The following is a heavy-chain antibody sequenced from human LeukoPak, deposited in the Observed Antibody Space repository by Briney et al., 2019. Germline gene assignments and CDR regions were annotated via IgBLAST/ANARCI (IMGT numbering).Heavy chain of an antibody. D-gene: IGHD1-1*01. CDR3: ARLYQQSKWKYYYYYMDV. J-gene: IGHJ6*03. CDR1: GGSFSGYY. V-gene: IGHV4-34*01. Sequence: SETLSLTCAVYGGSFSGYYWSWIRQPPGKGLEWIGEINHSGSTNYNPSLKSRVTISVDTSTKQLSLRLSSVTAADTAVYYCARLYQQSKWKYYYYYMDVWGKGTAVTVSS. CDR2: INHSGST.